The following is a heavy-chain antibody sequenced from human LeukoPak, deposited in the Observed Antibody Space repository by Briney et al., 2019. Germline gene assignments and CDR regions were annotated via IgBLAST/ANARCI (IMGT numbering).Heavy chain of an antibody. V-gene: IGHV3-23*01. CDR2: ISGSGDST. CDR1: RFTFSNYA. Sequence: GGSLRLSCAASRFTFSNYAMSWVRQAPGKGLEWVSAISGSGDSTYYADSVKGRFTISRDNSKNTLFLEMNSLRAEDTAVYYCAKEERAAAGRDFEYWGQGTLVTVSS. D-gene: IGHD6-13*01. CDR3: AKEERAAAGRDFEY. J-gene: IGHJ4*02.